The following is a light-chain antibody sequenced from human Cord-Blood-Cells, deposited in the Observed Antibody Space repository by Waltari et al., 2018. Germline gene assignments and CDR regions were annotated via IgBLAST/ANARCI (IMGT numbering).Light chain of an antibody. CDR1: SSNIGAGYD. Sequence: QSVLTQPPSVSGAPGQRVTISCTGSSSNIGAGYDVHWYQQLPGTAPKRLIYGTSNRPSGVPDRFSGSKSGTSASLAITGLQAEDEADDYCQSYDSSLSGVVFGGGTKLTVL. J-gene: IGLJ2*01. CDR3: QSYDSSLSGVV. CDR2: GTS. V-gene: IGLV1-40*01.